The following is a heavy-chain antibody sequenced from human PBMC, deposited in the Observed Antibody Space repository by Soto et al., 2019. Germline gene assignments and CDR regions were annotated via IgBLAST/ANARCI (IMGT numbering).Heavy chain of an antibody. CDR3: ARRVAAHPYFDF. J-gene: IGHJ4*02. CDR1: GYSFTSYW. Sequence: GESLKISCKGSGYSFTSYWIGWVRQMPGKGLEWMGIIFPGDSDTRYSPSFQGQVTISAGKSINTAYLQWSSLKASDTAVYYCARRVAAHPYFDFWGQGALVTVSS. D-gene: IGHD6-6*01. CDR2: IFPGDSDT. V-gene: IGHV5-51*01.